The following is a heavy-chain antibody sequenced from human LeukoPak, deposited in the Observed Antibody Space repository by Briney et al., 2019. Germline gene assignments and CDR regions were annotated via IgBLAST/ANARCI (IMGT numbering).Heavy chain of an antibody. Sequence: PSETLSLTCTVSGDSISSYYWSWIRQPPGKGLEWIGYISDSGSTNYNASLKSRVTMSVDTSKNQFSLKLSSVTAADTAVYYCARLSVGYCSSTSCYSADYWGQGTLVTVSS. CDR2: ISDSGST. CDR3: ARLSVGYCSSTSCYSADY. V-gene: IGHV4-59*12. CDR1: GDSISSYY. J-gene: IGHJ4*02. D-gene: IGHD2-2*01.